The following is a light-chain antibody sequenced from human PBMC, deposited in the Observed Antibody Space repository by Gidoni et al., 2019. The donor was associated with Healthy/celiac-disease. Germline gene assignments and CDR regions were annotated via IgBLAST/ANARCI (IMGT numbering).Light chain of an antibody. CDR2: KAS. CDR3: QQYNTYWT. V-gene: IGKV1-5*03. CDR1: QSISKW. Sequence: DFQLTQSASTLSVSVGDRVTFTSRASQSISKWLAWYQHKPGKAPKLLIYKASNLKSGVPSRFSGSGSGTEFTLTISSLQPDDFATYYCQQYNTYWTFGEGTKVEIK. J-gene: IGKJ1*01.